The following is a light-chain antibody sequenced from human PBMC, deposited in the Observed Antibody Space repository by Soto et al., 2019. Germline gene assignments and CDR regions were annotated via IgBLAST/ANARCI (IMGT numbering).Light chain of an antibody. J-gene: IGLJ2*01. CDR3: RSYDSSTLV. V-gene: IGLV6-57*01. CDR1: SGSIASNY. Sequence: NFMLTQPHSVSESPGKTVTISCTRSSGSIASNYVQWYQQRPGSSPTTVIYEDNQRPSGVPDRFSGSIDSSSNSASLTISGLKTEDEADYYCRSYDSSTLVFGGGTKVNVL. CDR2: EDN.